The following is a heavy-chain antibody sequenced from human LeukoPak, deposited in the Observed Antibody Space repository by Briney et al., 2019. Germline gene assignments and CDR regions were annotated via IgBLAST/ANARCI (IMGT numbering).Heavy chain of an antibody. Sequence: SETLSLTCTVSGGSISSGGYYWSWIRQPPGKGLEWIGYIYYSGSTNYNPSLKSRVTISVDTSKNQFSLKLSSVTAADTAVYYCARANWGLRNAFDIWGQGTMVTVSS. D-gene: IGHD7-27*01. J-gene: IGHJ3*02. CDR2: IYYSGST. V-gene: IGHV4-61*08. CDR3: ARANWGLRNAFDI. CDR1: GGSISSGGYY.